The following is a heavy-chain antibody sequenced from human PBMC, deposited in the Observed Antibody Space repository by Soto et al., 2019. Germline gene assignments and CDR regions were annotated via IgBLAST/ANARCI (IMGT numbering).Heavy chain of an antibody. CDR3: AHRKGGSFDY. CDR1: GFSLTTSGEA. CDR2: IYWHDEI. J-gene: IGHJ4*02. Sequence: QITLKESGPTLVKPTQTLTLTCTFSGFSLTTSGEAVGWIRQPPGKTLEWLALIYWHDEIHYGRSLKSRLTIPKDTSKNQVVLTVTTMDPVDTATYYCAHRKGGSFDYWGQGTLVTVSS. D-gene: IGHD1-26*01. V-gene: IGHV2-5*05.